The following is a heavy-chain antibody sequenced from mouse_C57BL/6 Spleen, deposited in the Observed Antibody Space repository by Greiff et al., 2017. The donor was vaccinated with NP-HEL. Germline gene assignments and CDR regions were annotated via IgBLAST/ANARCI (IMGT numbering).Heavy chain of an antibody. CDR1: GYTFTSYW. V-gene: IGHV1-72*01. D-gene: IGHD1-1*01. Sequence: VQLQQPGAELVKPGASVKLSCKASGYTFTSYWMHWVKQRPGRGLEWIGGIDPNSGGTKYNEKFKSKATLTVDKPSSTAYMQLSSLTSEDSAVYYCARDSLITTVVAGNYFDYWGQGTTLTVSS. J-gene: IGHJ2*01. CDR3: ARDSLITTVVAGNYFDY. CDR2: IDPNSGGT.